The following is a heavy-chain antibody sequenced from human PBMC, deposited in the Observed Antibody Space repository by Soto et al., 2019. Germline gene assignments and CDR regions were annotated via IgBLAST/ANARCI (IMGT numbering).Heavy chain of an antibody. CDR2: IYYTGST. Sequence: QVQLQESGPGLVKPSETLSLTCTVSGGSISGYYWSWIRQPPGKGLEWIGYIYYTGSTNYNPSLTHHITISVDTSKYQCSLKLSSVTAADTAVYYCAREGFSSSWYDWFDAWGQGSLVTVSS. D-gene: IGHD6-13*01. J-gene: IGHJ5*02. CDR1: GGSISGYY. CDR3: AREGFSSSWYDWFDA. V-gene: IGHV4-59*01.